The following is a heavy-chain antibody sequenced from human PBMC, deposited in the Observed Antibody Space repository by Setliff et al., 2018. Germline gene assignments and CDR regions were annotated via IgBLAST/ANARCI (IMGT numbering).Heavy chain of an antibody. CDR1: GDSITSGSYY. D-gene: IGHD3-10*01. V-gene: IGHV4-61*09. CDR3: AKATGFGELFI. CDR2: IYTRGST. Sequence: SETLSLTCTVSGDSITSGSYYWSWVRQPAGQGLEWIGQIYTRGSTNENPSLKSRVTISVDTSKNQVSLRLTSVTAADTAIYYCAKATGFGELFIWGQGTLVTVSS. J-gene: IGHJ4*02.